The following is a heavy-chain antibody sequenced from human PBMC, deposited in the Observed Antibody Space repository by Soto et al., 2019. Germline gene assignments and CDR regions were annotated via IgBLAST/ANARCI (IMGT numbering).Heavy chain of an antibody. CDR3: AREGLLPAAIGIRPPFVYWFDP. CDR1: GYTFTSYA. V-gene: IGHV1-3*01. Sequence: ASVKVSCKASGYTFTSYAMHWVRQAPGQRLEWMGWINAGNGNTKYSQKFQGRVTITRDTSASTAYMELSSLRSEDTAVYYSAREGLLPAAIGIRPPFVYWFDPWGQGTLVTVSS. CDR2: INAGNGNT. J-gene: IGHJ5*02. D-gene: IGHD2-2*01.